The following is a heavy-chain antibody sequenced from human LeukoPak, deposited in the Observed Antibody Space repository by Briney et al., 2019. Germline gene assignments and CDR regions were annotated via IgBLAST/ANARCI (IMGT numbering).Heavy chain of an antibody. D-gene: IGHD3-16*01. CDR1: GGSISSYY. CDR2: IYTSGTS. CDR3: TRGAGWLIDY. J-gene: IGHJ4*02. Sequence: SATLSLTCTVSGGSISSYYWSWIRQPAGKGLEWIGRIYTSGTSTYNPSLKSRVTISADTSKNQFSLKPNSLTTADTAVYYCTRGAGWLIDYWGQGILVTVSS. V-gene: IGHV4-4*07.